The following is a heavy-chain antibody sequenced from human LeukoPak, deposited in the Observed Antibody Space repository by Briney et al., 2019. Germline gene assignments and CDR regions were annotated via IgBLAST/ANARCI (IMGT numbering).Heavy chain of an antibody. J-gene: IGHJ5*02. CDR1: GGSISSGSYY. Sequence: SQTLSLTCTVSGGSISSGSYYWSWIRQPAGKGLEWIGRIYTSGSTNYNPSLKSRVTISVDTSKNQFSLNLSSVTAADTALYYCARVKWFGDLFFNWFDPWGQGTLVTVSS. D-gene: IGHD3-10*01. CDR3: ARVKWFGDLFFNWFDP. V-gene: IGHV4-61*02. CDR2: IYTSGST.